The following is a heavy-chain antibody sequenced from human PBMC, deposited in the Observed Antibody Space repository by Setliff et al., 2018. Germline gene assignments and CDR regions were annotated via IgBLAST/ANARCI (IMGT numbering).Heavy chain of an antibody. J-gene: IGHJ5*02. CDR2: TRLDGDSK. CDR3: AKLPSGYPYNWFDP. D-gene: IGHD3-22*01. Sequence: PGGSLRLSCAASGFTFNMYGMHWVRQAPGKGLEWVAFTRLDGDSKYYADSVKGRFTISRDNSKNTLYLQMNSLRAEDTAVYYCAKLPSGYPYNWFDPWGQGTLVTVSS. CDR1: GFTFNMYG. V-gene: IGHV3-30*02.